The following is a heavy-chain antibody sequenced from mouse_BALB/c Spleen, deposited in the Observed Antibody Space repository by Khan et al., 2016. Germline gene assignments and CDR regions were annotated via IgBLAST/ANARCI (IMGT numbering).Heavy chain of an antibody. CDR2: IRYSGST. Sequence: EVQLQESGPGLVKPSQSLSLTCTVTGYSITSDYAWNWIRQFPGNKLEWMGYIRYSGSTTYNTSLNSRISITLDTSKNQFFLQLYSVTTEDSATYYCTRSPTASRYFDVWGAGTTVTVSS. J-gene: IGHJ1*01. CDR1: GYSITSDYA. CDR3: TRSPTASRYFDV. V-gene: IGHV3-2*02. D-gene: IGHD1-2*01.